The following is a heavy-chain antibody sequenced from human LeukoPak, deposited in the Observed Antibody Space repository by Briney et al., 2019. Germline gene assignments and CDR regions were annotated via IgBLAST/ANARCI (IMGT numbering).Heavy chain of an antibody. D-gene: IGHD4-11*01. CDR1: GFTFSSYW. Sequence: GGSLRLSCAASGFTFSSYWMSWVRQAPGKGLEWVANIKQDGSEKYYVDSVKGRFTISRDNAKNSLYLQMNSLRAKDTAVYYCARDRYSGAFDIWGQGTMVTVSS. J-gene: IGHJ3*02. V-gene: IGHV3-7*01. CDR2: IKQDGSEK. CDR3: ARDRYSGAFDI.